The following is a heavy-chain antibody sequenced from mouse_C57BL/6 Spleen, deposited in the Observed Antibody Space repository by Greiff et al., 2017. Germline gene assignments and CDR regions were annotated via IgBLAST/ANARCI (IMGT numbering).Heavy chain of an antibody. CDR3: ARGDDYEGFDY. V-gene: IGHV1-69*01. D-gene: IGHD2-4*01. J-gene: IGHJ2*01. CDR1: GYTFTSYW. Sequence: QVQLQQPGAELVMPGASVKLSCKASGYTFTSYWMHWVKQRPGQGLEWIGEIDPSDSYTNYNQKFKGKSTLTVDKSSSTAYMQLSSLTSEDSAVYYCARGDDYEGFDYWGQGTTLTVSS. CDR2: IDPSDSYT.